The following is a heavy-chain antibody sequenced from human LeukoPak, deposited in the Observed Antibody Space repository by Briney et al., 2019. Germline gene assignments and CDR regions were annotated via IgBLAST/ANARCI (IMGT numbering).Heavy chain of an antibody. J-gene: IGHJ4*02. CDR3: ARNHVYYGSGSYLDY. Sequence: GGSLRLSCAASGFTFSSYAMHWVRQAPGKGLEWVAVISHDGRNKYDADSVKGRFTISRDNFKNTLYLQMNSLRAEDTAVYYCARNHVYYGSGSYLDYWGQGTLVTVSS. D-gene: IGHD3-10*01. V-gene: IGHV3-30*04. CDR2: ISHDGRNK. CDR1: GFTFSSYA.